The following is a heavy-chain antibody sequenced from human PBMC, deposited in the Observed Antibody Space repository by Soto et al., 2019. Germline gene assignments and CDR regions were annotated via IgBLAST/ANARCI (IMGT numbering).Heavy chain of an antibody. J-gene: IGHJ5*02. V-gene: IGHV1-8*01. Sequence: QVQLVQSGAEVKKPGASVKVTCKASGYTFTSYDINWERQATGQGFEWMGWMNPNRGNTGYAQKFQGRVSRTRNTSISTDEMDLGSLKSEATAVYYCARRPPYSHLFLSPADPWGQGTLVTVSS. CDR1: GYTFTSYD. D-gene: IGHD4-4*01. CDR2: MNPNRGNT. CDR3: ARRPPYSHLFLSPADP.